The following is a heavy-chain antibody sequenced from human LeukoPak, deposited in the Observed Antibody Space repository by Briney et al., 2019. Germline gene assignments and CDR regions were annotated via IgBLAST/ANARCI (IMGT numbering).Heavy chain of an antibody. CDR2: IYYSGTT. Sequence: PSVTLSLTCTVSGGSISSSSYYWGWVRQPPGKGPEWIGTIYYSGTTYYNPSLKSRVTVSVDTSKNQFSLRLSSVTAADTAVYFCARYVVTRGYSFDYWGQGTLVTVSS. CDR3: ARYVVTRGYSFDY. D-gene: IGHD4-23*01. J-gene: IGHJ4*02. V-gene: IGHV4-39*01. CDR1: GGSISSSSYY.